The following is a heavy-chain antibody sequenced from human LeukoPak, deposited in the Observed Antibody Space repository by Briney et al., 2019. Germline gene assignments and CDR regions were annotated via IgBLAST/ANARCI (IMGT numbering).Heavy chain of an antibody. CDR3: AKTSAAGSMMGYFDL. CDR2: ISGSGGST. CDR1: GFTFSSYA. V-gene: IGHV3-23*01. D-gene: IGHD6-13*01. J-gene: IGHJ2*01. Sequence: GGSLRLSCAVSGFTFSSYAMSWVRQAPGKGLEWVSAISGSGGSTYYADSVKGRFTISRDNSKNTLYLQMNSLRAEDTAVYYCAKTSAAGSMMGYFDLWGRGTLVTVSS.